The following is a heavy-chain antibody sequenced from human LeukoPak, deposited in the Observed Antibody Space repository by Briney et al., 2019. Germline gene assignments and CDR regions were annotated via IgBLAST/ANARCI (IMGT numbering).Heavy chain of an antibody. J-gene: IGHJ6*03. CDR3: ARDQPCSSTSCYLHNYYYYYMDV. CDR2: ILSSGTT. Sequence: SQTLSLTCTVAGGSITSGDNYWSWIRQPPGKGLEWIGYILSSGTTSYNPSLRGRVTVSFGTSENHFLLSLSSVTAADTAVYYCARDQPCSSTSCYLHNYYYYYMDVWGKGTTVTVSS. D-gene: IGHD2-2*01. CDR1: GGSITSGDNY. V-gene: IGHV4-30-4*01.